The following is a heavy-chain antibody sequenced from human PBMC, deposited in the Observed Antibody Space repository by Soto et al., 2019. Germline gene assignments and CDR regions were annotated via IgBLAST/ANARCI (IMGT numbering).Heavy chain of an antibody. V-gene: IGHV3-64D*09. J-gene: IGHJ3*02. CDR2: ISSNGGST. CDR1: GFTFSSYA. D-gene: IGHD3-9*01. CDR3: VSRTYYDILTGSQRAFDI. Sequence: AGGSLRLSCSASGFTFSSYAMHWVRQAPGKGLEYVSAISSNGGSTYYADSVKGRFTISRDNSKNTLYLQMSSLRAEDTAVYYCVSRTYYDILTGSQRAFDIWGQGTMVTVSS.